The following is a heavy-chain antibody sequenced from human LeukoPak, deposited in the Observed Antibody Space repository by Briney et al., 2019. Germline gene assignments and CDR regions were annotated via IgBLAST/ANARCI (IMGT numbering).Heavy chain of an antibody. CDR3: VKDLWVREAPGLFDY. V-gene: IGHV3-33*06. Sequence: GRSLRLSCAASGFTFSSYGMHWVRQAPGKGLEWVAVIWYDGSNKHYADSVKGRFTISRDNSKNTLYLQMSSLRAEDTAVYYCVKDLWVREAPGLFDYWGQGTLVTVSS. D-gene: IGHD3-10*01. CDR1: GFTFSSYG. CDR2: IWYDGSNK. J-gene: IGHJ4*02.